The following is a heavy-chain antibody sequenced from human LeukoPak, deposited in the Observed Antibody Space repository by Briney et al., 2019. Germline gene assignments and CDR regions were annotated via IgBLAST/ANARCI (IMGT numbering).Heavy chain of an antibody. Sequence: GGSLRLSCAASGFTFSNYAMRWVRQAPGEGLEWVSGISGSGDSTYYADSVKGRFTISRDNSKNTLYLQMNSLRGEDTAVYYCARRSGIAVAGAFDYWGQGTLVTVSS. D-gene: IGHD6-19*01. CDR3: ARRSGIAVAGAFDY. V-gene: IGHV3-23*01. CDR2: ISGSGDST. CDR1: GFTFSNYA. J-gene: IGHJ4*02.